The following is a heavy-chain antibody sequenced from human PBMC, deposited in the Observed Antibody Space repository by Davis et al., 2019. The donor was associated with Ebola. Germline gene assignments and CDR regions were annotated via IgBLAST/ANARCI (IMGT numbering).Heavy chain of an antibody. J-gene: IGHJ5*02. CDR2: ISGSGGST. CDR1: GFTFSSYA. V-gene: IGHV3-23*01. D-gene: IGHD6-25*01. CDR3: AKDPNSDYPYNWLDP. Sequence: GESLKISCAASGFTFSSYAMSWVRQAPGKGLEWVSAISGSGGSTYYADSVKGRFTISRDNSKNTLYLQMSSLRGDDTAVYYCAKDPNSDYPYNWLDPWGQGTLVSVSS.